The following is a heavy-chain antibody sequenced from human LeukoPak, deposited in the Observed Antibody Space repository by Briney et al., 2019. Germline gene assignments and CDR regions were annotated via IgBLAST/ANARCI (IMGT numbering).Heavy chain of an antibody. D-gene: IGHD2-15*01. J-gene: IGHJ4*02. CDR1: GIIFDNYA. CDR3: ARFGYVAAVDV. CDR2: ISGSGGAT. V-gene: IGHV3-23*01. Sequence: GGSLRLSCAASGIIFDNYAMSWVRQAPGKGLEWVSAISGSGGATFYAGSVRGRFTISRDNSKNTLYLQMNSLRAEDTAVYHCARFGYVAAVDVWGQGTPVTVSS.